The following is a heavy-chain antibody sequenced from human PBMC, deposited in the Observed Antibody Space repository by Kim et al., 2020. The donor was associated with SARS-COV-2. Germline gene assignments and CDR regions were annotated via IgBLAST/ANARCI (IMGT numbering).Heavy chain of an antibody. J-gene: IGHJ4*02. CDR3: ARAPRVVTHYFNY. D-gene: IGHD3-3*01. Sequence: GGSLRLSCEVSGFFFSDYAMSWVRQAPGKGLEWVSIISGSGDDTHYADSVKGRFTVSRDNSKNTLHLQMNSLRADDTAVYYCARAPRVVTHYFNYWGQGTLVTVSS. V-gene: IGHV3-23*01. CDR2: ISGSGDDT. CDR1: GFFFSDYA.